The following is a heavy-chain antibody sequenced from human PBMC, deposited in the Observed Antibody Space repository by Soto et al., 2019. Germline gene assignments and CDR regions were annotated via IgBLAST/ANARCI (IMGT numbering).Heavy chain of an antibody. D-gene: IGHD3-3*01. CDR3: ARVWFPDYYDFWSGHNDACDI. Sequence: AAVKVSCKASGYTFTSYGISWVRQAPGQGLEWMGWISAYNGNTNYAQKLQGRVTMTTDTSTSTAYMELRSLRSDDTAVYYCARVWFPDYYDFWSGHNDACDIWG. J-gene: IGHJ3*02. CDR2: ISAYNGNT. V-gene: IGHV1-18*04. CDR1: GYTFTSYG.